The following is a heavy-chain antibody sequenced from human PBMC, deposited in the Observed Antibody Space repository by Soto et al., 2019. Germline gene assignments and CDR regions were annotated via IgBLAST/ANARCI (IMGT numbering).Heavy chain of an antibody. V-gene: IGHV3-23*01. Sequence: GGSLRLSCAASGFTFSSYAMSWVRQAPGKGLEWVSAISGCGGSTYYADSVKGRFTISRDNSKNTLYLQMNSLRAEDTAVYYCATSLSPYGDYAWGQGTLVTVSS. CDR2: ISGCGGST. J-gene: IGHJ5*02. CDR3: ATSLSPYGDYA. D-gene: IGHD4-17*01. CDR1: GFTFSSYA.